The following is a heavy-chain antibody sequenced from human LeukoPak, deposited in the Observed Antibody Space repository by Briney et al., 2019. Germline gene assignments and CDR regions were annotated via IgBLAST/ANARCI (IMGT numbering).Heavy chain of an antibody. CDR2: NYWDDGK. CDR3: AHSLYYYGSGSYYAFEY. CDR1: GFSLSSSGVG. Sequence: SGPTLAKPTQTLTLTCTFSGFSLSSSGVGVGWIRQPPGKALEWLALNYWDDGKRYSPSLNSRLTITKDTSKNQVVLTVINMDPVDTATYYCAHSLYYYGSGSYYAFEYWGQGTLVTVSS. J-gene: IGHJ4*02. D-gene: IGHD3-10*01. V-gene: IGHV2-5*02.